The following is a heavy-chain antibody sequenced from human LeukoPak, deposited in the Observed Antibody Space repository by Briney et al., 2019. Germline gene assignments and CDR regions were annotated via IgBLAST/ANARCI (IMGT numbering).Heavy chain of an antibody. V-gene: IGHV3-21*01. CDR1: GFTFSNSA. D-gene: IGHD5/OR15-5a*01. CDR2: INDVGSHI. Sequence: GGSLRLSCAASGFTFSNSAMNWVRQAPGRGLEWVSSINDVGSHIYYADSVRGRFTISRDNAKTSVYLQMNNLRPEDTAVYYCARDATYYLRYGYFDCWGHGTLVTVSS. CDR3: ARDATYYLRYGYFDC. J-gene: IGHJ4*01.